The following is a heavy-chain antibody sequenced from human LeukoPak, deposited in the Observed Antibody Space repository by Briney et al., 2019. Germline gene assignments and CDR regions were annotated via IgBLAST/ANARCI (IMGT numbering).Heavy chain of an antibody. CDR3: ARFSNDYDFWSGYYSRFYFDY. Sequence: AETLSLTCTVSGGSISSYYWTWIRQPPGKGLEWIGFMYYSGNSNYNPSLKSRVTISVDSSMNQFSLRLSSVTAADTAVYYCARFSNDYDFWSGYYSRFYFDYWGQGTLVTVSS. CDR2: MYYSGNS. CDR1: GGSISSYY. V-gene: IGHV4-59*01. D-gene: IGHD3-3*01. J-gene: IGHJ4*02.